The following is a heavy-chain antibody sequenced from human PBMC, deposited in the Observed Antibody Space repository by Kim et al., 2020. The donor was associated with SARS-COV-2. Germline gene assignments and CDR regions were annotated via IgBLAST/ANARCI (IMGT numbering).Heavy chain of an antibody. V-gene: IGHV3-11*06. D-gene: IGHD3-16*01. J-gene: IGHJ3*02. CDR3: AREDLAGEDAFDI. Sequence: YADSVKGRVTISRDNAKNSLYLQMNRLRAEDTAVYYCAREDLAGEDAFDIWGQGTMVTVSS.